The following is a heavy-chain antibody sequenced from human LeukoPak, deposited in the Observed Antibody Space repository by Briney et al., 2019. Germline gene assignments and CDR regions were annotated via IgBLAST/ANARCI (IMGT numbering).Heavy chain of an antibody. CDR1: GFTFSSYS. J-gene: IGHJ6*02. CDR3: ARDLYGSGSYLYGMDV. V-gene: IGHV3-21*01. CDR2: ISSSSSYI. D-gene: IGHD3-10*01. Sequence: PGGSLRLSCAASGFTFSSYSMNWVRQAPGKGLEWVSSISSSSSYIYYADSVKGRFTISRDNAKNSLYLQMNSLRAEDTAVYYCARDLYGSGSYLYGMDVWGQGTTVTVSS.